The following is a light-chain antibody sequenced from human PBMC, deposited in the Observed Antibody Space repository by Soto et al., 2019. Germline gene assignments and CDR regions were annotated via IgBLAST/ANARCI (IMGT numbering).Light chain of an antibody. CDR1: SSDVGGYNY. Sequence: QSALTQPASVSGSPGQSITISCTGTSSDVGGYNYVSWYQQHPGKAPKFMIYDVSNRPSGVSNSFSGSKSGNTASLTISGLQAEDEADYYCSSYTSSSTPYYVFGTGTKVTVL. J-gene: IGLJ1*01. CDR3: SSYTSSSTPYYV. V-gene: IGLV2-14*01. CDR2: DVS.